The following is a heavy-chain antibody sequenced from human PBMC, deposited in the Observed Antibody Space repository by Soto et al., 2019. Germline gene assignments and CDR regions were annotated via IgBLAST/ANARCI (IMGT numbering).Heavy chain of an antibody. Sequence: GGSLRLSCAASGSTFRSYAMHWVRQAPGKGLEWVSFISHDGSDQYYADSVKGRFTIPRDNSKNTVYLQMNSLRPDDTTVYYCTRDRSLTVVVAGYWGLGTLVTVSS. J-gene: IGHJ4*02. CDR3: TRDRSLTVVVAGY. CDR2: ISHDGSDQ. CDR1: GSTFRSYA. V-gene: IGHV3-30*01. D-gene: IGHD2-15*01.